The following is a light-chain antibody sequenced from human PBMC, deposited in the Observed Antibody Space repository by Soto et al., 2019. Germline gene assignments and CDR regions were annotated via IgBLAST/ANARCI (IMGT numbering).Light chain of an antibody. Sequence: QTVVTQPASVSGSPGQSITISCTGTSSDVGNYNLVSWYQHHPGKAPKLMIYEVSKWPSGVSNRFSGSKSDNTASLTISGLQAEDEADYYCGSYAGRSTFVFGGGTQLTVL. CDR1: SSDVGNYNL. V-gene: IGLV2-23*02. J-gene: IGLJ3*02. CDR3: GSYAGRSTFV. CDR2: EVS.